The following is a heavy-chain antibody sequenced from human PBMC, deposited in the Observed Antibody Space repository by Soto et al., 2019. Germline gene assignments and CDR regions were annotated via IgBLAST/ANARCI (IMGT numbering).Heavy chain of an antibody. J-gene: IGHJ5*02. CDR3: ARDHLGGGTMVRGKTNSARYNWFDP. D-gene: IGHD3-10*01. CDR1: GYTFTSYA. CDR2: INAGNGNT. V-gene: IGHV1-3*01. Sequence: ASVNVSCKASGYTFTSYAMHWVRQAPGQRLEWMGWINAGNGNTKYSQKFQGRVTITRDTSASTAYMELSSLRSEDTAVYYCARDHLGGGTMVRGKTNSARYNWFDPWGQGTLVTVSS.